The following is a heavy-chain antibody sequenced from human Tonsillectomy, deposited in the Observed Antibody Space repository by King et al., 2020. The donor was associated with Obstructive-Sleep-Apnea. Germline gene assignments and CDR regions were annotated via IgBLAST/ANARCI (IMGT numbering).Heavy chain of an antibody. CDR1: GFTFRDYG. CDR2: IYYDGSNK. Sequence: VQLVESGGGVVQPGRSLRLSCVAAGFTFRDYGMDWVRQAPGKGLEGLAMIYYDGSNKDYADSVKGRYTISRDNSKNTLYLQMNSLRVEDTALYFCVGYYFDYWGQGTLVTVSS. D-gene: IGHD6-25*01. V-gene: IGHV3-33*03. CDR3: VGYYFDY. J-gene: IGHJ4*02.